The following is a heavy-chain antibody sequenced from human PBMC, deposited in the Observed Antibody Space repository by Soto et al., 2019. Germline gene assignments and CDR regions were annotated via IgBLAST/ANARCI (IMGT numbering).Heavy chain of an antibody. CDR1: GFTFSSYA. V-gene: IGHV3-23*01. CDR2: MSGSGDYT. CDR3: AKDSRSHLHGWFDP. D-gene: IGHD2-15*01. Sequence: EVQLLESGGGLVQPGESLRLSCAASGFTFSSYAMTWVRQAPGKGLEWVSSMSGSGDYTYFADSVKGRFTISRDNSKDTLYLQMSSLRVEDTAIYYCAKDSRSHLHGWFDPWGQGTLVTVSS. J-gene: IGHJ5*02.